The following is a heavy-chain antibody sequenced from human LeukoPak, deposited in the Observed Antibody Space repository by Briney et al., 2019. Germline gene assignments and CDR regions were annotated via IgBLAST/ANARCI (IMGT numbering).Heavy chain of an antibody. D-gene: IGHD2-15*01. Sequence: SETLSLTCTVSAGSISSSSYYWGWIRQPPGKGLEWVGSIYYSGSTYYNPSLKSRVTISVDTSKNQFSLNLSSVTAADTAVYYCAKDRFGGRSPNWFDPWGQGTLVTVSS. J-gene: IGHJ5*02. CDR2: IYYSGST. CDR3: AKDRFGGRSPNWFDP. CDR1: AGSISSSSYY. V-gene: IGHV4-39*02.